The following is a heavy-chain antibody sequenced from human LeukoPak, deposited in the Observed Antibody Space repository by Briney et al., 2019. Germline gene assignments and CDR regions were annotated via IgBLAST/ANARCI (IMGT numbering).Heavy chain of an antibody. D-gene: IGHD6-13*01. V-gene: IGHV1-69*04. Sequence: ASVKVSCKASGGTFSSYAISWVRQAPGQGLEWMGRIIPILGIANYAQKFQGRVTITADKSTSTAYMELSSLRSEDTAVYYCARVGSSSSGGYWGQGTLVTVSS. CDR2: IIPILGIA. J-gene: IGHJ4*02. CDR3: ARVGSSSSGGY. CDR1: GGTFSSYA.